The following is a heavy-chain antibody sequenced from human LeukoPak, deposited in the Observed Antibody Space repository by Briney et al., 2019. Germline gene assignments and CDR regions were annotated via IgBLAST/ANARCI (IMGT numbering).Heavy chain of an antibody. D-gene: IGHD6-19*01. V-gene: IGHV4-34*01. CDR1: GGSFSVYY. Sequence: SETLSLTCAVYGGSFSVYYWSWIRQPPGKGLEWIGEINHSGRANYNPSLKSRVTISVDTSRNQFSLKLSSVTAADTAVYYCASHASGYSSGRFDYWGQGTLVTVSS. CDR2: INHSGRA. J-gene: IGHJ4*02. CDR3: ASHASGYSSGRFDY.